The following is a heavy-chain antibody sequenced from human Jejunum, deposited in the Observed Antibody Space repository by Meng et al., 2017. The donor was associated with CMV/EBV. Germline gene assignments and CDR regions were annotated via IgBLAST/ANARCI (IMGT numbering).Heavy chain of an antibody. CDR2: ISSHGSSI. D-gene: IGHD7-27*01. V-gene: IGHV3-11*01. CDR3: ARNWGPIDY. Sequence: SCAVSGFTVTDNYMSWIRQAPGKGLEWVSYISSHGSSIYYADSVKGRFTVSRDNAKNSVYLQMNSLRAEDAAVYYCARNWGPIDYWGQGTRVTVSS. J-gene: IGHJ4*02. CDR1: GFTVTDNY.